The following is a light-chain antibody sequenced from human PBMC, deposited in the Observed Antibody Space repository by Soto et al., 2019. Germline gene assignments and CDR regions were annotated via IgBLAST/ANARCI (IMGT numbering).Light chain of an antibody. CDR2: GND. V-gene: IGLV1-40*01. Sequence: QSVLTQPPSVSGAPGQRVTISCTGSSSNIGAGYDVHWYQQLPGKAPKLLIYGNDNRPSGVPERFSGSKSGTSASLAITGLRADDEADYYCQSYGSSPSANFVFGTGTKLTAL. CDR1: SSNIGAGYD. CDR3: QSYGSSPSANFV. J-gene: IGLJ1*01.